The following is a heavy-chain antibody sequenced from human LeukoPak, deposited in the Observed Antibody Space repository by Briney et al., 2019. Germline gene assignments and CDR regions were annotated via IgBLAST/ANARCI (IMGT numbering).Heavy chain of an antibody. D-gene: IGHD3-22*01. CDR2: ISGSGGST. V-gene: IGHV3-23*01. CDR3: AKRGVVIRVILVGFHKEAYYFDS. J-gene: IGHJ4*02. CDR1: GITLSNYG. Sequence: GGSLRLSCAVSGITLSNYGMSWVRQAPGKGLEWVAGISGSGGSTNYADYVKGRFTISRDNPKNTLYLQLNSLRAEDTAVYFCAKRGVVIRVILVGFHKEAYYFDSWGPGTLVTVSS.